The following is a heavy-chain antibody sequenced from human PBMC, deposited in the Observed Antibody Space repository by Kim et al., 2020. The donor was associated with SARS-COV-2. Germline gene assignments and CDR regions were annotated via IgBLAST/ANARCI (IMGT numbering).Heavy chain of an antibody. J-gene: IGHJ6*02. V-gene: IGHV3-74*01. CDR2: ISNIESST. D-gene: IGHD2-2*01. Sequence: GGSLRLSCAVSGFTFSDYWMHWVRQAPGKGLVWVSRISNIESSTSYADSVKGRFTISRDNAKNTLYLQMNSLRAEDTAVYYCRGVPAAVYYYGMDVWGQG. CDR1: GFTFSDYW. CDR3: RGVPAAVYYYGMDV.